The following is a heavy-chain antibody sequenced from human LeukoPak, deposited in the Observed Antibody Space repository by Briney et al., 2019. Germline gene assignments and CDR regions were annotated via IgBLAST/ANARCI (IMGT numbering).Heavy chain of an antibody. D-gene: IGHD3-3*01. Sequence: SETLSLTCTLSGGSMSSGSYYWSWIRRPAGRGLEWIGGIYTSGSTNYNPSLNSRVTISVDTSKNQFSLKLSSVTAADTAVYYCAMGEVTIFGVVHYYYGMDVWGQGTTVTVSS. CDR1: GGSMSSGSYY. J-gene: IGHJ6*02. CDR3: AMGEVTIFGVVHYYYGMDV. V-gene: IGHV4-61*02. CDR2: IYTSGST.